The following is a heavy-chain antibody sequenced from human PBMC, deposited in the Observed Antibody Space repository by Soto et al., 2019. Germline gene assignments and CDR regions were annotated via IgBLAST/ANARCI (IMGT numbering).Heavy chain of an antibody. CDR3: ARVVGATTFDWFDP. CDR2: IKQDGSEK. CDR1: GFSFSSYW. D-gene: IGHD1-26*01. Sequence: GSLRLSCAASGFSFSSYWMSWVRQAPGKGLEWVANIKQDGSEKYYVDSVKGRFTISRDNAKNSLYLQMNSLRAEDTAVYYCARVVGATTFDWFDPWGQGTLVTVSS. V-gene: IGHV3-7*04. J-gene: IGHJ5*02.